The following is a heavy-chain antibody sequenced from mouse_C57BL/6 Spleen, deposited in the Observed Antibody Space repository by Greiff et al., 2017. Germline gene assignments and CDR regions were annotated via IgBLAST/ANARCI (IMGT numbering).Heavy chain of an antibody. J-gene: IGHJ4*01. CDR1: GFSLTSYG. V-gene: IGHV2-2*01. Sequence: QVQLQQPGPGLVQPSQSLSITCTVSGFSLTSYGVHWVRQSPGKGLEWRGVIWSGGSTDYNAAFISKLSISKDNSKSQVFFKMNSLQADDTAIDYCARNADRYAMDYWGQGTSVTVSS. CDR3: ARNADRYAMDY. CDR2: IWSGGST.